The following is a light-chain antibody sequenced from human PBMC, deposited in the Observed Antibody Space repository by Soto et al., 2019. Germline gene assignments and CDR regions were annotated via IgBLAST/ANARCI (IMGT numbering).Light chain of an antibody. Sequence: DIQMTQSPSSLSVSVGDRVVITFLASQSISNWLAWYQQKPGRLPRLLIYQASTLESGVPSRFSGSGSGTEFTLTISSLQPDDFATYYCQQYNTYLWTFGQGTKVDIK. J-gene: IGKJ1*01. V-gene: IGKV1-5*03. CDR2: QAS. CDR1: QSISNW. CDR3: QQYNTYLWT.